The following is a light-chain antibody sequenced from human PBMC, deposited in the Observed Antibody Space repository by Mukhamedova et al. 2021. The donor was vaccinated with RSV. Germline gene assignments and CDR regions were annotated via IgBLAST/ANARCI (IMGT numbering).Light chain of an antibody. J-gene: IGKJ1*01. CDR2: KAS. CDR3: QQYNSYWT. Sequence: WYQRRVHGQAPKLLIYKASSLESGVPSRFSGSGSGSEFTLTISTLQPDDFATYYCQQYNSYWTFGQGTKVEIK. V-gene: IGKV1-5*03.